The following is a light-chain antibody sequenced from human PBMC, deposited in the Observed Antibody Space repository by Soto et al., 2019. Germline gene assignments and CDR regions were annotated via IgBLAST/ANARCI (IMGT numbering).Light chain of an antibody. Sequence: QAVVTQPPSASGTPGQRVTISCSGSSSNIGINAVNWYQQLPGTAPKLVIYDNNQRPSGVPDRFSGSKSGISASLAISGLQSEDEADYSCAAWDDSLNGLVFGTGTNLTVL. J-gene: IGLJ1*01. CDR3: AAWDDSLNGLV. CDR2: DNN. CDR1: SSNIGINA. V-gene: IGLV1-44*01.